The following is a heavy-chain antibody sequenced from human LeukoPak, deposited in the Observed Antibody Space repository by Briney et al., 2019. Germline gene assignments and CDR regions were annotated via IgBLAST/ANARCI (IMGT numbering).Heavy chain of an antibody. CDR1: GYSIRRGYY. CDR3: ARVHRDIIILPSGVGLEGFDP. D-gene: IGHD2/OR15-2a*01. Sequence: PSETLSLTCTVSGYSIRRGYYWGWIRQSPGRGLEWIGCVYPRGSASYSPSLQSRVTISVDISKNQFSLTLTSVPAADSAVYYCARVHRDIIILPSGVGLEGFDPWGPGSLVTVSS. J-gene: IGHJ5*02. CDR2: VYPRGSA. V-gene: IGHV4-38-2*02.